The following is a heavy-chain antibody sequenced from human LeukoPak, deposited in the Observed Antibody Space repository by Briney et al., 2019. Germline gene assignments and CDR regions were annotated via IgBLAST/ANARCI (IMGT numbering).Heavy chain of an antibody. J-gene: IGHJ4*02. V-gene: IGHV4-38-2*02. CDR1: GYSISSGYY. CDR3: ARRLRRFTMVRGVSRGPFDY. CDR2: INHSGST. D-gene: IGHD3-10*01. Sequence: PSETLSLTCTVSGYSISSGYYWSWIRQPPGKGLEWIGEINHSGSTNYNPSLKSRVTISVDTSKNQFSLKLSSVTAADTAVYYCARRLRRFTMVRGVSRGPFDYWGQGTLVTVSS.